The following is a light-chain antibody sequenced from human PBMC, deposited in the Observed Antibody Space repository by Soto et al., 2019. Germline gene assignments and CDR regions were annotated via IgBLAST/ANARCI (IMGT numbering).Light chain of an antibody. J-gene: IGKJ1*01. Sequence: EIVMTQSPATLSVSPGERATLSCRASQNVSTNLAWYQQKPGQAPRLLIYGASTRATGIPARFSGSGSGTEFTLPISSLQSEDFAVYYCQHYTHWPPWTFGQGTKVEIK. V-gene: IGKV3-15*01. CDR2: GAS. CDR3: QHYTHWPPWT. CDR1: QNVSTN.